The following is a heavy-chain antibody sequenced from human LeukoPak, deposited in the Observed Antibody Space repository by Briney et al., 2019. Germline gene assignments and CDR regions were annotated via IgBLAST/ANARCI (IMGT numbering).Heavy chain of an antibody. J-gene: IGHJ4*02. CDR3: ARSGGPYSSSSGWRFDC. CDR2: IRYDGSNK. D-gene: IGHD6-6*01. V-gene: IGHV3-30*02. CDR1: GFTFSSYG. Sequence: GGSLRLSCAASGFTFSSYGMHWVRQAPGKGLEWVAFIRYDGSNKYYADSVKGRFTISRDNSKNTLYLQMNSLRAEDTAVYYCARSGGPYSSSSGWRFDCWGQGTLVTVSS.